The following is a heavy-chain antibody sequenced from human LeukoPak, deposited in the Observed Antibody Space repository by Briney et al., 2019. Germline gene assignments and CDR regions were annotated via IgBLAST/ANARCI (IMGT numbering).Heavy chain of an antibody. CDR3: ARSDSYYDFWSGYSSDAFDI. V-gene: IGHV3-48*02. J-gene: IGHJ3*02. CDR2: ISSSSSTI. CDR1: GCTFSSYS. D-gene: IGHD3-3*01. Sequence: GGSLRLSCAASGCTFSSYSMNWIRQAPGKGLEWVSYISSSSSTIYYADSVKGRFTISRDNAKNSLYLQMNSLRDEDTAVYYCARSDSYYDFWSGYSSDAFDIWGQGTMVTVSS.